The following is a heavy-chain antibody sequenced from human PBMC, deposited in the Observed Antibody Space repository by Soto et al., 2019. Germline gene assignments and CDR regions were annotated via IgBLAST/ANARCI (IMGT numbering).Heavy chain of an antibody. D-gene: IGHD2-2*01. CDR3: ARDIVVVPAAHYGMDV. Sequence: QVQLVQSGAEVKKPGSSVNVSCKASGGTFSSYAISWVRQAPGQGLEWMGGIIPIFGTANYAQKFQGRVTITADESTSTAYMELSSLRSEDTAVYYCARDIVVVPAAHYGMDVWGQGTTVTVSS. CDR2: IIPIFGTA. V-gene: IGHV1-69*01. CDR1: GGTFSSYA. J-gene: IGHJ6*02.